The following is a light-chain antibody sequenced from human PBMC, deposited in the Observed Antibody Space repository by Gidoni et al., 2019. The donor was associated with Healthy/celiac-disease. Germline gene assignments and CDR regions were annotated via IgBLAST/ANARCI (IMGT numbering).Light chain of an antibody. CDR1: QSVSSN. J-gene: IGKJ2*02. CDR2: CAS. V-gene: IGKV3-15*01. CDR3: QQYNNCPPCT. Sequence: EIMMTQSPATLSVSPGERATLSCRASQSVSSNLAWYQQKPGQAPRLLIYCASTRATGIPARFSGSGSGTEFTLTISSLQSEDFAVYYCQQYNNCPPCTFGQGTKLEIK.